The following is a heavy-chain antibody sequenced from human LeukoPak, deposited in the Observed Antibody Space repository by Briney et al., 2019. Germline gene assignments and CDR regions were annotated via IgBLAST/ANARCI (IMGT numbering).Heavy chain of an antibody. J-gene: IGHJ5*02. D-gene: IGHD3-10*01. CDR3: AKDNDFMVRGVSNWFDP. CDR2: ISWNSGSI. Sequence: PGGSLRLSCAASGFTFDDYAMHWVRQAPGKGLEWVSGISWNSGSIGYADSVKGRFTISRDNAKNSLYLQMNSLRAEDTALYYCAKDNDFMVRGVSNWFDPWGQGTLVTVSS. V-gene: IGHV3-9*01. CDR1: GFTFDDYA.